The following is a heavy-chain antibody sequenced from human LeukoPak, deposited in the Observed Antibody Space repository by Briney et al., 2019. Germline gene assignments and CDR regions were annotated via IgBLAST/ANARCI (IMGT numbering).Heavy chain of an antibody. CDR1: GGSISSYY. D-gene: IGHD3-22*01. Sequence: ASETLSLTCTVSGGSISSYYWSWIRQPAGKGLEWIGRIYTSGSTNYNPSLKSRVTISVDTSKNQFSLKLSSVTAADTAVYYCARGTRARSSGPPDYWGQGTLVTVSS. CDR3: ARGTRARSSGPPDY. J-gene: IGHJ4*02. CDR2: IYTSGST. V-gene: IGHV4-4*07.